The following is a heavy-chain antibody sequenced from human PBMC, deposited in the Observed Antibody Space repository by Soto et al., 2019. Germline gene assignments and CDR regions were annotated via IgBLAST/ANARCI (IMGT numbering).Heavy chain of an antibody. Sequence: QVQLVQSGAEVKKPGASVKVSCKASGYTFTSYAMHWVRQAPGQRLEWMGWINAGNGNTKYSNKFQGRVTITRDTAASTDYMELSSLRSEDTAVYFCARSDGPLGDYGGQGTLVTVYS. D-gene: IGHD4-17*01. CDR3: ARSDGPLGDY. CDR1: GYTFTSYA. V-gene: IGHV1-3*01. J-gene: IGHJ4*02. CDR2: INAGNGNT.